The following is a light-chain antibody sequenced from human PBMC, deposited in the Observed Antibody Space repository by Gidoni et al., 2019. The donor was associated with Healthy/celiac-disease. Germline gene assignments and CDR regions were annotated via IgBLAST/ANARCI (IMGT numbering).Light chain of an antibody. J-gene: IGLJ1*01. CDR2: QDS. CDR1: KLGDKY. Sequence: SYELTQPPSVSVSPGQTASITCSGDKLGDKYACWYQQKPGQSPVVVIYQDSKRPSGIPERFSGSNSGNTATLTISGTQAMDEADYYCQACDSNTLYVFGTGTKVTVL. CDR3: QACDSNTLYV. V-gene: IGLV3-1*01.